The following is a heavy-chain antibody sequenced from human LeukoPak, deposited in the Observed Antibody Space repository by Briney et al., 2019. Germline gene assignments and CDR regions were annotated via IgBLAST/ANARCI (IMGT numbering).Heavy chain of an antibody. V-gene: IGHV3-30*04. D-gene: IGHD1-26*01. CDR3: ASPPGRPNGD. CDR1: GFSFSNYP. CDR2: ISYDGSSR. Sequence: GGSLRLSCAASGFSFSNYPMQWVRQAPGKGLEWVATISYDGSSRYSAASVKGRFTISRDNSKITLSLQMNSLRVEDTAMYYCASPPGRPNGDWGQGTLVTVSS. J-gene: IGHJ4*02.